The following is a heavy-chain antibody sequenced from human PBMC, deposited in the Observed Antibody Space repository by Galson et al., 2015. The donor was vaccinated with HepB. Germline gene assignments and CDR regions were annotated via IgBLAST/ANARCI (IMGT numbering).Heavy chain of an antibody. CDR1: GFTFSSYA. CDR2: TSYDGSNK. J-gene: IGHJ4*02. Sequence: SLRLSCAASGFTFSSYAMHWVRQAPGKGLEWVAVTSYDGSNKYYADSVKGRFTISRDNSKNTLYLQMNSLRAEDTAVYYCAREVSGAYLGTLKGGYFDYWGQGTLVTVSS. V-gene: IGHV3-30-3*01. D-gene: IGHD7-27*01. CDR3: AREVSGAYLGTLKGGYFDY.